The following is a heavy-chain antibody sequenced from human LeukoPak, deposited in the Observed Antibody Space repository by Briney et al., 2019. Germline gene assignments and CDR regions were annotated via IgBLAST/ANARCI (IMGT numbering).Heavy chain of an antibody. D-gene: IGHD6-13*01. CDR2: IIPIFGTA. V-gene: IGHV1-69*06. J-gene: IGHJ4*02. CDR1: GGTFSSYA. CDR3: AREKEAGTLDY. Sequence: SVKVSCKASGGTFSSYAISWVRQAPGQGLEWMGGIIPIFGTANYAQKFQGRVTITADKSTSTVYMELSSLRSEDTAVYYCAREKEAGTLDYWGQGTLVTVSS.